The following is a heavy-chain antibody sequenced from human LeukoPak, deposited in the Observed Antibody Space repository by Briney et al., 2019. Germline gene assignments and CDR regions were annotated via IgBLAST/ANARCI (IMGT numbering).Heavy chain of an antibody. CDR2: INHSGST. V-gene: IGHV4-34*01. CDR3: ARRKPDSAFDI. J-gene: IGHJ3*02. CDR1: GGSFSGYY. Sequence: SETLSLTCAVYGGSFSGYYWSWIRQPPGKGLEWIGEINHSGSTNYNPSLKSRVTISVDTSKNQFSLKLGSVTAADTAVYYCARRKPDSAFDIWGQGTMVTVSS. D-gene: IGHD1-14*01.